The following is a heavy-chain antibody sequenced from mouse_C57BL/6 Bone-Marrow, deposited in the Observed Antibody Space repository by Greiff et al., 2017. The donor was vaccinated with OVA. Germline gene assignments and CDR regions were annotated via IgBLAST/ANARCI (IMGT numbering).Heavy chain of an antibody. CDR2: IDPNSGGT. CDR1: GYTFTSYW. J-gene: IGHJ4*01. D-gene: IGHD2-4*01. V-gene: IGHV1-72*01. CDR3: ARGNPYDYDGRAMDY. Sequence: QVQLKQPGAELVKPGASVKLSCKASGYTFTSYWMHWVKQRPGRGLEWIGRIDPNSGGTKYNEKFKSKATLTVDKPSSTAYMQLSSLTSEDSAVYYCARGNPYDYDGRAMDYWGQGTSVTVSS.